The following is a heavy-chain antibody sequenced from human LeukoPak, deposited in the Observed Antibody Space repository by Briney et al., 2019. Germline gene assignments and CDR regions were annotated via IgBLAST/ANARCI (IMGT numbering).Heavy chain of an antibody. CDR2: IKQDGSDK. CDR1: GFTFSAYW. CDR3: ARKTVVGSYFDY. V-gene: IGHV3-7*03. J-gene: IGHJ4*02. Sequence: GGSLRLSCAASGFTFSAYWMRSVRQAPGKGLEWVANIKQDGSDKYYVDSVKGRFTISRDNAKNSLYLQMNSLSAEDTAVYYCARKTVVGSYFDYWGQGTPVTVSS. D-gene: IGHD4-23*01.